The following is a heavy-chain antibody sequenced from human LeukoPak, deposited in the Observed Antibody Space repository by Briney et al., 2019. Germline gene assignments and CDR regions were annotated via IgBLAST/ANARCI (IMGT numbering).Heavy chain of an antibody. CDR1: GFTFSSYG. CDR3: AKDILTDYYQRGYYYYYYGMDV. J-gene: IGHJ6*02. CDR2: IRYDGSNK. D-gene: IGHD3-9*01. Sequence: GRSLRLSCAASGFTFSSYGMHWVRQAPGKGLEWVAFIRYDGSNKYYADSVKGRFTISRDNSKNTLYLQMNSLRAEDTAVYYCAKDILTDYYQRGYYYYYYGMDVWGQGTTVTVSS. V-gene: IGHV3-30*02.